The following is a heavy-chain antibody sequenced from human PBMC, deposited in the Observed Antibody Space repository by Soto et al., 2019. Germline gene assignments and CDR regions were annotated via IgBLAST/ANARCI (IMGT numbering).Heavy chain of an antibody. V-gene: IGHV4-31*03. CDR3: ARDWMVRGVITNWFDP. CDR2: IYYSGST. J-gene: IGHJ5*02. CDR1: GGSISSGGYY. D-gene: IGHD3-10*01. Sequence: TSETLSLTCTVSGGSISSGGYYWSWIRQHPGKGLEWIGYIYYSGSTYYNPSLKSRVTMSVDTSKNQFSLKLSSVTAADTAVYYCARDWMVRGVITNWFDPWGQGTLVTVSS.